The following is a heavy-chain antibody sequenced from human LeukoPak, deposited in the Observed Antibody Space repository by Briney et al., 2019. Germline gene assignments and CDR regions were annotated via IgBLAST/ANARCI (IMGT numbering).Heavy chain of an antibody. V-gene: IGHV4-39*07. CDR2: IYYSGST. J-gene: IGHJ3*02. Sequence: SETLPLTCTVSGGSISSSSYYWGWIRQPPGKGLEWIGSIYYSGSTYYNPSLKSRVTISVDTSKNQFSLKLSSVTAADTAVYYCARGEYYYDSSGYYPNAFDIWGQGTMVTVSS. CDR1: GGSISSSSYY. CDR3: ARGEYYYDSSGYYPNAFDI. D-gene: IGHD3-22*01.